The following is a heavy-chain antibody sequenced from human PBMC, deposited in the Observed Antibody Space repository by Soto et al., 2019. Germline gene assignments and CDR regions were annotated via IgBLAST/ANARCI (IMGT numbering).Heavy chain of an antibody. V-gene: IGHV3-74*01. CDR3: ARGWFGPDV. Sequence: GGSLRLSCAASGFTLSGRSMHWVRQAPGKGLVWVSGIDNAGTDSTYADSVKGRFTSSRDNAKNMLYLHMNSLRVEDTAVYYCARGWFGPDVWGKGTTVTVSS. CDR1: GFTLSGRS. CDR2: IDNAGTDS. J-gene: IGHJ6*04. D-gene: IGHD3-10*01.